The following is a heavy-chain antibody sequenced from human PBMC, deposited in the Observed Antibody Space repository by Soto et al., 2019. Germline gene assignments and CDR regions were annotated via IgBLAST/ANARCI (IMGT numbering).Heavy chain of an antibody. D-gene: IGHD4-17*01. CDR1: GFTFSSYG. V-gene: IGHV3-33*01. CDR2: IWYDGSNK. Sequence: GGSLRLSCAASGFTFSSYGMHWVRQAPGKGLEWVAVIWYDGSNKYYADSVKGRFTISRDNSKNTLYLQMNSLRAEDTAVYYCARVGDYGDLRDDFWGQGTLVTVSS. CDR3: ARVGDYGDLRDDF. J-gene: IGHJ4*02.